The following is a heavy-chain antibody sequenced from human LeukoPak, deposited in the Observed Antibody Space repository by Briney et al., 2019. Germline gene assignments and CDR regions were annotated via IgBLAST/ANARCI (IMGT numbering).Heavy chain of an antibody. CDR2: IYSGGST. Sequence: PGGSLRLSCTASGFSFDYYGMSWVRQAPGKGLEWVSVIYSGGSTYYADSAKGRFTISRDNSKNTLYLQMNSLRAEDTAVYYCASLRSTRWAITLETFDYWGQGTLVTVSS. CDR1: GFSFDYYG. D-gene: IGHD2-21*01. V-gene: IGHV3-66*01. CDR3: ASLRSTRWAITLETFDY. J-gene: IGHJ4*02.